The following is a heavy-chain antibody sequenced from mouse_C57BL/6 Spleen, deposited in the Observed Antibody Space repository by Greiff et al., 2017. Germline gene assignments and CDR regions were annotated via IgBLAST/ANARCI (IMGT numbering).Heavy chain of an antibody. Sequence: QVQLQQPGAELVKPGASVKLPCKASGYTFTSYWMHWVKQRPGQGLEWIGMIHPNSGSTNYNEKFKSKATLTVDKSSSTAYMQLSSLTSEDSAVYYCARPYYYGSSYRFAYWGQGTLVTVSA. CDR3: ARPYYYGSSYRFAY. CDR1: GYTFTSYW. CDR2: IHPNSGST. J-gene: IGHJ3*01. V-gene: IGHV1-64*01. D-gene: IGHD1-1*01.